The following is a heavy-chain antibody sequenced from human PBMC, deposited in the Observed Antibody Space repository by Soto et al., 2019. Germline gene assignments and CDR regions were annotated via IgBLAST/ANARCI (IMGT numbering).Heavy chain of an antibody. V-gene: IGHV1-69*01. D-gene: IGHD6-6*01. CDR3: ARCIAARPYYGMAV. CDR1: GGTFSSYA. Sequence: QVQLVQSGAEVKKPGSSVKVSCKASGGTFSSYAISWVRQSPGQWLEWMGGIIPIFCTANYAQKFQGRVTITADESTSTDYMELSSLRSEDTAVYYCARCIAARPYYGMAVWGQGTTVTVSS. CDR2: IIPIFCTA. J-gene: IGHJ6*02.